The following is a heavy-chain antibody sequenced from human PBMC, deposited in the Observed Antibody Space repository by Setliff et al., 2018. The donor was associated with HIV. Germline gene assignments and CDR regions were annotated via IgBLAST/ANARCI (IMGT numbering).Heavy chain of an antibody. Sequence: GGSLRLSCSASGFTFSAYAMAWVRQAPGKGLEWVSTIGAVGSPTFYAESVKGRFTISKDNSKNTLYLQMSSLRDEDTAVYYCAKVKLTIWYFDLWGRGTLVTVSS. D-gene: IGHD4-17*01. V-gene: IGHV3-23*01. CDR2: IGAVGSPT. J-gene: IGHJ2*01. CDR1: GFTFSAYA. CDR3: AKVKLTIWYFDL.